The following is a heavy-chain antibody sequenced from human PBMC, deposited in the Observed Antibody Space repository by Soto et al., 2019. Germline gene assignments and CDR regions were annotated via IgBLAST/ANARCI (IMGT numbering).Heavy chain of an antibody. D-gene: IGHD4-4*01. V-gene: IGHV4-59*08. Sequence: QVQLQESGPGLVKPSETLSLTCLVSGASIGDYYWSWIRQPPGQGLVWIGNVFYSGTTNYNPSLKSRGTLSVDASKKQFSLEMSYVTAADTAVYYCARHPMAPPPTVYYYYYMDVWGKGTTVTVSS. CDR3: ARHPMAPPPTVYYYYYMDV. CDR2: VFYSGTT. CDR1: GASIGDYY. J-gene: IGHJ6*03.